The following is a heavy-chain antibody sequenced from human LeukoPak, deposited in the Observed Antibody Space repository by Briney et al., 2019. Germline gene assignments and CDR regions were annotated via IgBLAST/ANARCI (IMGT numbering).Heavy chain of an antibody. CDR2: IYYSGST. D-gene: IGHD3-22*01. CDR1: GGSFSGYY. CDR3: ARDPLTYYYDSSGYYRGDAFDI. Sequence: SETLSLTCAVYGGSFSGYYWSWIRQPPGKGLEWIGSIYYSGSTYYNPSLKSRVTISVDTSKNQFSLKLSSVTAADTAVYYCARDPLTYYYDSSGYYRGDAFDIWGQGTMVTVSS. V-gene: IGHV4-34*01. J-gene: IGHJ3*02.